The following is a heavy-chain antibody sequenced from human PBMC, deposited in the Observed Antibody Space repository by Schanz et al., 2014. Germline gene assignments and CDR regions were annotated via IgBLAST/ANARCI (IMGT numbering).Heavy chain of an antibody. V-gene: IGHV3-21*06. J-gene: IGHJ5*02. CDR1: GFTLSSYA. D-gene: IGHD2-21*01. CDR3: ARDLEGYDGGGGGFDP. Sequence: VQLVESGGGVVQPGRSLRLSCAAYGFTLSSYAMHWVRQAPGKGLEWVSSISGRSSHIYYADSVKGRFSISRDNAKNSLYLQMNSLRAEDTAVYYCARDLEGYDGGGGGFDPWGQGTLVTVSS. CDR2: ISGRSSHI.